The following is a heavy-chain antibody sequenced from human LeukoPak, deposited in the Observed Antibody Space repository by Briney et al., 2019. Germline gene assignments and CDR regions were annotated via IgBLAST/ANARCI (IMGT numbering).Heavy chain of an antibody. CDR3: ANHACGGDCYYSLDY. J-gene: IGHJ4*02. V-gene: IGHV3-53*01. CDR1: GFTVSSNY. CDR2: IYGGGST. Sequence: GGSLRLSCGVSGFTVSSNYMSWVRQAPGKGLEWVSVIYGGGSTYYADSVKGRFTISRDNSKNTLYLQMNTLRAEDTAVYYCANHACGGDCYYSLDYWGQGTLVTVSS. D-gene: IGHD2-21*02.